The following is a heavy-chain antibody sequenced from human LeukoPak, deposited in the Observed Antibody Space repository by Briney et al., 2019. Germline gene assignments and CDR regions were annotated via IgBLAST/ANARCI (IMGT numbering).Heavy chain of an antibody. CDR3: ARSLSYMDSAEGDWFDP. J-gene: IGHJ5*02. CDR2: MNPNSGNT. CDR1: GYTFTSYG. V-gene: IGHV1-8*02. D-gene: IGHD1-26*01. Sequence: ASVKVSCKASGYTFTSYGISWVRQATGQGLEWMGWMNPNSGNTGYAQKFQGRVTMTRNTSISTAYMELSSLRSEDTAVYYCARSLSYMDSAEGDWFDPWGQGTLVTVSS.